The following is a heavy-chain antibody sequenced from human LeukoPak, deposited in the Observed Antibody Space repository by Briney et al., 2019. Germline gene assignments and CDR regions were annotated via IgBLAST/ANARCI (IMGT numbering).Heavy chain of an antibody. CDR1: GFTFSSYA. D-gene: IGHD5-18*01. J-gene: IGHJ4*02. Sequence: PGGSLRLSCAASGFTFSSYAMSWLRQAPGKGLAWVSAISGSGGSTYYADSVKGRFTISRDNSKNTLYLQMNSLRAEDTAVYYCAKSVLDGYLDYFDYWGQGTLVTVSS. CDR2: ISGSGGST. CDR3: AKSVLDGYLDYFDY. V-gene: IGHV3-23*01.